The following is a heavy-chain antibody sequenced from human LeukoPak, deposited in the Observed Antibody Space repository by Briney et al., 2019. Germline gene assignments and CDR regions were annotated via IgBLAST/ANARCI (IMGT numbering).Heavy chain of an antibody. D-gene: IGHD3-3*01. V-gene: IGHV1-8*01. Sequence: ASVKVSCKASGYTFTTYDITWVRQATGQGLEWMGWMNPNSGDTAYAQKFQGRVTMTRNTSISTAYMELSSLRSEDTAVYYCARLAYYDFWSGYSLKWFDPWGQGTLVTVSS. J-gene: IGHJ5*02. CDR2: MNPNSGDT. CDR3: ARLAYYDFWSGYSLKWFDP. CDR1: GYTFTTYD.